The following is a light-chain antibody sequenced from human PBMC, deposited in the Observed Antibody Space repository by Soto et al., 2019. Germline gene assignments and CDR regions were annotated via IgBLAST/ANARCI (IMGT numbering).Light chain of an antibody. Sequence: DIQMTQSPSSLSASVGDRVTITCRASQSIASSLNWLQLKPGKAPKLLLYATSTLQSGVPSRFSGSGSGSHFTLTISSLQPEDSAVYFCQQGYSPLLTFXGGTKVDIK. J-gene: IGKJ4*01. CDR1: QSIASS. CDR2: ATS. CDR3: QQGYSPLLT. V-gene: IGKV1-39*01.